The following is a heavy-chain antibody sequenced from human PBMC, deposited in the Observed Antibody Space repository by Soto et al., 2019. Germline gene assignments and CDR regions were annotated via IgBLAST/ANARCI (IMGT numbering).Heavy chain of an antibody. J-gene: IGHJ4*02. CDR3: ARFDPGPYYFDF. CDR2: IHDSGNT. CDR1: GGFISTGGYY. D-gene: IGHD3-9*01. Sequence: SETLSLTCTVSGGFISTGGYYWNWIRQHPGEGLEWIGYIHDSGNTYDNPSLRGRVTMSLDTSNNQFSLKLSSVTAADTAIYYCARFDPGPYYFDFWGRGTLVTVSS. V-gene: IGHV4-31*03.